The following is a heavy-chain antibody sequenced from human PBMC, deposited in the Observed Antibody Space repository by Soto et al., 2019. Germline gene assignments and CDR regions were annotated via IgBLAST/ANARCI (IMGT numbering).Heavy chain of an antibody. D-gene: IGHD6-19*01. CDR3: AREGGAIAVAGTYYYYGMDV. V-gene: IGHV3-21*01. CDR1: GFTFSSYS. CDR2: ISSSSSYI. J-gene: IGHJ6*02. Sequence: GGSLRLSCAASGFTFSSYSMNWVRQAPGKGLEWVSSISSSSSYIYYADSVKGRFTISRDNSKNTLYLQMNSLRAEDTAVYYCAREGGAIAVAGTYYYYGMDVWGQGTTVTVSS.